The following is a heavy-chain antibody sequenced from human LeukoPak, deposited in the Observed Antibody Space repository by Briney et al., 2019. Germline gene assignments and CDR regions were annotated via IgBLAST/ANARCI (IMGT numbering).Heavy chain of an antibody. V-gene: IGHV3-23*01. Sequence: SGGSLRLSCEASGFSSSNYDMGWVRQAPGKGPEWVSSISGSSGRAYYPDSVKGRFTISRDNSKNILYLQMNSLTAEDTGLYYCARDPAGYKSAWYNFDLWGQGTLVTVSS. J-gene: IGHJ4*02. CDR2: ISGSSGRA. CDR3: ARDPAGYKSAWYNFDL. CDR1: GFSSSNYD. D-gene: IGHD6-19*01.